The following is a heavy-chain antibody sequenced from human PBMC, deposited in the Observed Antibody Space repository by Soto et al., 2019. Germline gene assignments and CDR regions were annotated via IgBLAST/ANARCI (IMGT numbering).Heavy chain of an antibody. CDR2: IYYSGST. D-gene: IGHD5-12*01. CDR3: AREGDGYNFDY. CDR1: GGSISSYY. J-gene: IGHJ4*02. Sequence: SETLSLTCTVSGGSISSYYWSWIRQPPGKGLEWIGYIYYSGSTNYNPSLKSRVTISVDTSKNQFSLKLSSVTAADTAVYYCAREGDGYNFDYWGQGTLVTVS. V-gene: IGHV4-59*01.